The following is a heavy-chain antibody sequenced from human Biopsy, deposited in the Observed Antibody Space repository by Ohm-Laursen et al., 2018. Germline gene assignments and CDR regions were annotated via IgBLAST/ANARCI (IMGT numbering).Heavy chain of an antibody. Sequence: SVKASCKASGDSFTSYAIGWVRQAPGQGLEWMGGIIPIPNVATYAQKFQGRITITADESTSTAYMELSSLTSDDTAVYFCARGEGSSWFDPWGHGSLVTVSS. CDR1: GDSFTSYA. J-gene: IGHJ5*02. D-gene: IGHD1-26*01. CDR2: IIPIPNVA. CDR3: ARGEGSSWFDP. V-gene: IGHV1-69*10.